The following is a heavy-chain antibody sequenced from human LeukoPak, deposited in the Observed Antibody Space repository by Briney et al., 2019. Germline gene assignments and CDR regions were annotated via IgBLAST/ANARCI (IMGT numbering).Heavy chain of an antibody. CDR3: ARMRYSDSSVLTRKRSYYFDY. CDR1: GGSISSYY. V-gene: IGHV4-4*07. CDR2: ISTSGST. D-gene: IGHD3-22*01. Sequence: SETLSLTCTVSGGSISSYYWSWIRQPAGKGLESIGHISTSGSTNYNPSLKSRVAMSVDTFKNQFSLKLSSVTAADTAVYYCARMRYSDSSVLTRKRSYYFDYWGQGTLVTVSS. J-gene: IGHJ4*02.